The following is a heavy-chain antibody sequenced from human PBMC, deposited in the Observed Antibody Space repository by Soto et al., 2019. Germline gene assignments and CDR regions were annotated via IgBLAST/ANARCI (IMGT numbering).Heavy chain of an antibody. CDR3: ARDRSGHLDY. J-gene: IGHJ4*02. V-gene: IGHV4-31*03. Sequence: SETLSLTCTVSGGSISSGGYYWSWIRQHPGKGLEWIGYIYYSGSTYYNPSLKSRVTISVDTSKNQFSLKLSSVTAADTAVYYRARDRSGHLDYWGQGTLVTVSS. CDR1: GGSISSGGYY. CDR2: IYYSGST.